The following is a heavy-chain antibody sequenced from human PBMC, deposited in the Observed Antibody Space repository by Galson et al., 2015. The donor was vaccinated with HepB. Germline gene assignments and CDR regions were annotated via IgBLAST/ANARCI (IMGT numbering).Heavy chain of an antibody. D-gene: IGHD1-1*01. J-gene: IGHJ4*02. Sequence: SLRLSCAASGFTFSSYAMIWVRQAPGKGLEWVPSISYSGGTTYYADSVKGRFTISRDNSKNTLYLQMNSLRAEDTAVYYCARLDVHKASTDYWGLGTLVTVSS. CDR2: ISYSGGTT. CDR1: GFTFSSYA. V-gene: IGHV3-23*01. CDR3: ARLDVHKASTDY.